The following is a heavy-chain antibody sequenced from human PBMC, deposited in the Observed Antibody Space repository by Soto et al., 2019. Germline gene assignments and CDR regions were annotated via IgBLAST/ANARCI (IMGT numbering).Heavy chain of an antibody. D-gene: IGHD1-26*01. V-gene: IGHV4-4*02. Sequence: SETLSLTCAVYGGSISSRNWWSWVRQPRGSGLERLGEIYHSGSTNYNPSLKSRVTISVDKSKNQFSLKLSSVTAEDTAVYYCARVSGSYYYGMDFWVQGITVA. CDR3: ARVSGSYYYGMDF. J-gene: IGHJ6*02. CDR1: GGSISSRNW. CDR2: IYHSGST.